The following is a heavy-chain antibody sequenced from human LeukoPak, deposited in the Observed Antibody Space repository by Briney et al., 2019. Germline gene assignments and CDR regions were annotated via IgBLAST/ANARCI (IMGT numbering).Heavy chain of an antibody. J-gene: IGHJ4*02. CDR1: GFTFSDYY. D-gene: IGHD3-22*01. CDR2: ISSSGSTI. CDR3: AKDDSSGYYSSDY. Sequence: GGSLRLSCAASGFTFSDYYMSWIRQAPGKGLEWVSYISSSGSTIYYADSVKGRFTISRDNAKNSLYLQMNSLRAEDTALYYCAKDDSSGYYSSDYWGQGTLVTVSS. V-gene: IGHV3-11*01.